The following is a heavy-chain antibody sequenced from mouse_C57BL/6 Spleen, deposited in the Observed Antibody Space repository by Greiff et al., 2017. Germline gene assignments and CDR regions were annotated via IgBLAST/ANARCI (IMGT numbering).Heavy chain of an antibody. CDR1: GFTFSDYG. Sequence: DVMLVESGGGLVKPGGSLKLSCAASGFTFSDYGMHWVRQAPEKGLEWVAYISSGSSTIYYEDTVKGRFTISRDNANNTLFQQMTSLRSEDTAMYYCARAHYYGSSYWYFDVWGTGTTVTVSS. CDR3: ARAHYYGSSYWYFDV. D-gene: IGHD1-1*01. J-gene: IGHJ1*03. CDR2: ISSGSSTI. V-gene: IGHV5-17*01.